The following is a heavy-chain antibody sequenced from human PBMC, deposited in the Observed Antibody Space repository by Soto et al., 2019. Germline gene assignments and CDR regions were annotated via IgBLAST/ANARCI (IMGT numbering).Heavy chain of an antibody. J-gene: IGHJ6*02. V-gene: IGHV4-59*08. D-gene: IGHD1-26*01. CDR2: IYYNGDT. CDR1: GGPISGEY. Sequence: SETLSLTCTVSGGPISGEYWTWIRQPPGKGLGWIGSIYYNGDTKYNPSLKSRVTISVDPSKNQFSLKVHSVTAADTAVYYCARKEGCVVSSLYCMVFSCPGTSGTFSS. CDR3: ARKEGCVVSSLYCMVF.